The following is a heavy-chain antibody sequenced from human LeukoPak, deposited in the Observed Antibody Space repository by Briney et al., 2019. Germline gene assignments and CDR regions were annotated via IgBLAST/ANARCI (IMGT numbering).Heavy chain of an antibody. V-gene: IGHV3-48*01. Sequence: GGSLRLSCAASGFTFSSSGMNWVRQAPGKGLEWVSYISSRSSTVFNADSVKGRFTISRDNVDNVVYLQMNSLGAEDTAVYYCARVAVSGPTGWFDSWGQGTLVIVSS. D-gene: IGHD2-8*02. CDR3: ARVAVSGPTGWFDS. CDR1: GFTFSSSG. J-gene: IGHJ5*01. CDR2: ISSRSSTV.